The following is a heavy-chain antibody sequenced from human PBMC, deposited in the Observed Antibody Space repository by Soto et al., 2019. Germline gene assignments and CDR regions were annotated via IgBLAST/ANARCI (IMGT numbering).Heavy chain of an antibody. CDR1: GCSFSGASSS. Sequence: TLSLTCGVSGCSFSGASSSWNWIRQPPGKGLEWIGYIFPSGTTYYNPSLKSRVTISIDVSKNQFSLSLRSLTAADTAVYYCARSREFDYWSQGTLVTVSS. V-gene: IGHV4-30-2*01. J-gene: IGHJ4*02. CDR3: ARSREFDY. CDR2: IFPSGTT.